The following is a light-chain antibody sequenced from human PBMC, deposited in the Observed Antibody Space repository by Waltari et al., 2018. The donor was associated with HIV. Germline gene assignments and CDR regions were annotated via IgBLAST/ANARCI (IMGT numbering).Light chain of an antibody. CDR3: SSTDLSGNHRGI. J-gene: IGLJ2*01. CDR2: EDR. Sequence: SYELTQPPSVSVSPGQTARITCSGGALPKKYAYWYQQKSGQAPVLVIYEDRKRPSGTPERLSGSSSGTMATVTIRVAQVGYEADYSRSSTDLSGNHRGIFGGGTKQTVL. CDR1: ALPKKY. V-gene: IGLV3-10*01.